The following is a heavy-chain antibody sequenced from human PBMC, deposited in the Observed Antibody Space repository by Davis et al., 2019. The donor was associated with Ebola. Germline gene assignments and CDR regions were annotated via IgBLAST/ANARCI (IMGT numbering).Heavy chain of an antibody. J-gene: IGHJ4*02. CDR1: GFTVSSNH. Sequence: GESLKISCAASGFTVSSNHMSWVRQAPGKGLEWVAVISDHSTAYADSVRGRFIISRDKSNNTLYLEINSLRVDDTAVYYCATTQWLREFDNWGQGTLVTVSS. V-gene: IGHV3-53*05. CDR3: ATTQWLREFDN. CDR2: ISDHST. D-gene: IGHD6-19*01.